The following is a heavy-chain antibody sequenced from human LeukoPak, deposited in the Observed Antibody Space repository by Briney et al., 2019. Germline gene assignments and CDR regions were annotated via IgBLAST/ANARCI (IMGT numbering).Heavy chain of an antibody. Sequence: GGSLRLSCAASGFTFSSYSMNWVRQAPGKGLEWVSFISSSSSYIYYADSVKGRFTISRDNAKNSLYLQMNSLRAEDTAVYYCASGHGDYGKDWGQGTLVTVSS. CDR2: ISSSSSYI. V-gene: IGHV3-21*01. CDR1: GFTFSSYS. CDR3: ASGHGDYGKD. D-gene: IGHD4-17*01. J-gene: IGHJ4*02.